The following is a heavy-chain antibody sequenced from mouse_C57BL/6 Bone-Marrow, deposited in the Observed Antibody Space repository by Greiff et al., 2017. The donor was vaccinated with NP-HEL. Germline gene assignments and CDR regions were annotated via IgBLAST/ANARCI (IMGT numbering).Heavy chain of an antibody. CDR3: ARHAYGRRIFAY. J-gene: IGHJ3*01. CDR2: FYPGSGSI. D-gene: IGHD1-1*01. Sequence: QVQLPQSGAELVTPGASFTLSFTASGYTFTEYTIHCVKQRSGQGLEWIGWFYPGSGSIKYNEKFKDQATLTADKSSSTVYMELSRLTSEDSAVYFCARHAYGRRIFAYWGQGTLVTVAA. V-gene: IGHV1-62-2*01. CDR1: GYTFTEYT.